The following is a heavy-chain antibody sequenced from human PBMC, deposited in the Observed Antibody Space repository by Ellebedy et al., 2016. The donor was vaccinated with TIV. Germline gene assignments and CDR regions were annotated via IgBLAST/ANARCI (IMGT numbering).Heavy chain of an antibody. D-gene: IGHD5-12*01. V-gene: IGHV4-59*08. CDR2: IYYIGSA. CDR1: GGSISTYY. Sequence: MPSETLSLTCSVSGGSISTYYWSWIRRTPGKGLEWIGYIYYIGSANYSPSLKSRVTISIDTSKKQFSLRLNSVTAADTGVYYCATSPGSSTFDYWGQGALVTVSS. CDR3: ATSPGSSTFDY. J-gene: IGHJ4*02.